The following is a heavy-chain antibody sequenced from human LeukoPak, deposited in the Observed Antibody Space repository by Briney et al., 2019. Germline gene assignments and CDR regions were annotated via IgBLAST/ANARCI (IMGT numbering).Heavy chain of an antibody. V-gene: IGHV3-23*01. D-gene: IGHD5-24*01. CDR2: ITSGGFT. Sequence: GGSLRLSCAASGFTFSSYTMSWVRQAPGKGLEWVSAITSGGFTYYVDALMDRCTISSGNYKNTLYLQKYGLRAGDTAVYYCAKGGRESDYWGQGTLVTVSS. CDR1: GFTFSSYT. CDR3: AKGGRESDY. J-gene: IGHJ4*02.